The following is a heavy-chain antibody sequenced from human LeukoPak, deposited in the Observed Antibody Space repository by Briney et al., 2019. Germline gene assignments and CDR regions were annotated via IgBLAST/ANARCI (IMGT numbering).Heavy chain of an antibody. CDR2: ISYDGSNK. CDR3: AKEYYYDPIALFDY. Sequence: GGSLRLSCAASGFTFSSYGMHWVRQAPGKGLEWVAVISYDGSNKYYADSVKGRFTISRDNSKNTLYLQMNSLRAEDTAVYYCAKEYYYDPIALFDYWGQGTLVTVSS. J-gene: IGHJ4*02. D-gene: IGHD3-22*01. CDR1: GFTFSSYG. V-gene: IGHV3-30*18.